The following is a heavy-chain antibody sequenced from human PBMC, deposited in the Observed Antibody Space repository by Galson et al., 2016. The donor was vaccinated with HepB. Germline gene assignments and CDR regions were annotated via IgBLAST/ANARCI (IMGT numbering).Heavy chain of an antibody. CDR1: GFTFSGYG. Sequence: SLRLSCAASGFTFSGYGMHWVREAPEAPGKGLEWVAVVSSGGTTTYYGDSVKGRFTISRDNSKNTLYLQMNSLRPEDTAVYYCAKEGPDSGGSRYSFDYWGQGTLVTVSS. D-gene: IGHD2-15*01. V-gene: IGHV3-30*18. J-gene: IGHJ4*02. CDR2: VSSGGTTT. CDR3: AKEGPDSGGSRYSFDY.